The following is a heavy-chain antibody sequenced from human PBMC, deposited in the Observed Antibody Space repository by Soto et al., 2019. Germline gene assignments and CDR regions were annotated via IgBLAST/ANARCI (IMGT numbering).Heavy chain of an antibody. J-gene: IGHJ6*02. Sequence: ASVKVSCKASGGTFSSYAISWVRQAPGQGLEWMGGIIPIFGTANYAQKFQGRVTITADESTSTAYMELSSLRSEDTAVYYCARDQAPYSSSYPRDSGWYRDNYYYGMDVWGQGTTVTVSS. V-gene: IGHV1-69*13. CDR1: GGTFSSYA. CDR3: ARDQAPYSSSYPRDSGWYRDNYYYGMDV. CDR2: IIPIFGTA. D-gene: IGHD6-6*01.